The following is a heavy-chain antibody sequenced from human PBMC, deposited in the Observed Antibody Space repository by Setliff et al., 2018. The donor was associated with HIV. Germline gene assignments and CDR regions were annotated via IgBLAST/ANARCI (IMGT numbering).Heavy chain of an antibody. CDR3: ASARIPTGGTSTSLDF. J-gene: IGHJ4*02. V-gene: IGHV3-30*02. Sequence: GGSLRLSCAASGFTFSNYDMHWVRQAPGKGLEWVAFIRNDGSNKYYAHSVEGRFTISRDNSKNTVFLQLNALRREDTAVYYCASARIPTGGTSTSLDFWGQGALVTVSS. CDR2: IRNDGSNK. CDR1: GFTFSNYD. D-gene: IGHD1-1*01.